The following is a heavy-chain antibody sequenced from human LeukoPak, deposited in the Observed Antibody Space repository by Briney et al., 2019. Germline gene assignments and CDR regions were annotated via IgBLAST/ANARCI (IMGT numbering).Heavy chain of an antibody. CDR3: AKSFSETERATITAY. CDR2: IYNSGTT. CDR1: GGSISSNF. V-gene: IGHV4-59*01. Sequence: SETLSLTCTVSGGSISSNFWSWIRQPPGKGLEYIGYIYNSGTTNYNPSLKSRVTISVDTSKNQFSLKLSSVTAADTAIYYCAKSFSETERATITAYWGQGTLVTVSS. J-gene: IGHJ4*02. D-gene: IGHD5-24*01.